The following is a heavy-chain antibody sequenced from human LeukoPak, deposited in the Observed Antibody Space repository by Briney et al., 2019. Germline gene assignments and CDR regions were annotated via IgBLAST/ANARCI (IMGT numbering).Heavy chain of an antibody. J-gene: IGHJ5*02. V-gene: IGHV4-39*01. Sequence: SQTLSLTCTVSGGSISSISSNNWAWIRQPPGKGLELIAAIHYTGSTYYNPSFMSRVTISVDTSKNQFSLKLNSLTATDTAVYYCARLPTGYPNWFDTWGQGILVTVSS. CDR1: GGSISSISSNN. CDR3: ARLPTGYPNWFDT. D-gene: IGHD5-18*01. CDR2: IHYTGST.